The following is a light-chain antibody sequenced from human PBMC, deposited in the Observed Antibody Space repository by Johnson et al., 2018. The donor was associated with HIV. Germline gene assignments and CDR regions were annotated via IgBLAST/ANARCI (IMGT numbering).Light chain of an antibody. Sequence: HSVLTQPPSVSAAPGQKVTISCSGSSSNIGNNYVSWYQQLPGTAPKLLIYENNKRPSGIPDRFSGSKSGTSATLGITGLQTGDEADYYCGTWDGSLSGYVFGTRTKVTV. CDR2: ENN. CDR1: SSNIGNNY. CDR3: GTWDGSLSGYV. V-gene: IGLV1-51*02. J-gene: IGLJ1*01.